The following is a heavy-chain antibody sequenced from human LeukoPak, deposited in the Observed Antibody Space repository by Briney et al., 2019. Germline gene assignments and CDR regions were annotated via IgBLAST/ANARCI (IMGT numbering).Heavy chain of an antibody. J-gene: IGHJ1*01. V-gene: IGHV1-3*04. CDR1: GYTFTNYG. D-gene: IGHD3-10*01. Sequence: ASVKVSCKTSGYTFTNYGMHWVRQAPRQSPEWMGWINTGNGNTKSSQEFQDRVTLTRDTSASTAYMELNSLSSEDTAVYYCARVPLSDTSGRYYAHWGQGTLVTVSS. CDR2: INTGNGNT. CDR3: ARVPLSDTSGRYYAH.